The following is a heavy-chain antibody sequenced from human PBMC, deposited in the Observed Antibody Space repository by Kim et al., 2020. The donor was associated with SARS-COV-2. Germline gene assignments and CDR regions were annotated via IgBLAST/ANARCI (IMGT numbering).Heavy chain of an antibody. CDR2: IYYSGST. Sequence: SETLSLTCTVSGGSISSYYWSWIRQPPGKGLEWIGYIYYSGSTNYNPSLKSRVTISVDTSKNQFSLKLSSVTAADTAVYYCARERVAEFGYDYIWGSYRPTVFDYWGQGTLVTVSS. CDR1: GGSISSYY. D-gene: IGHD3-16*02. J-gene: IGHJ4*02. CDR3: ARERVAEFGYDYIWGSYRPTVFDY. V-gene: IGHV4-59*01.